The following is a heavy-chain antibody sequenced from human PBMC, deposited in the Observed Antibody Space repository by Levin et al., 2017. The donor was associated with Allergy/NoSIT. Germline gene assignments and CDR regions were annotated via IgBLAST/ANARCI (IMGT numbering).Heavy chain of an antibody. Sequence: SGPTLVKPTQTLTLTCTFSGFSLSTSGVGVGWIRQPPGKALEWLALIYWDDDKRYSPSLKSRLTITKDTSKNQVVLTMTNLDPVDTATYYCAPLTYLTYASGSSEGWFDPWGQGTLVTVSS. CDR3: APLTYLTYASGSSEGWFDP. J-gene: IGHJ5*02. CDR1: GFSLSTSGVG. V-gene: IGHV2-5*02. CDR2: IYWDDDK. D-gene: IGHD3-10*01.